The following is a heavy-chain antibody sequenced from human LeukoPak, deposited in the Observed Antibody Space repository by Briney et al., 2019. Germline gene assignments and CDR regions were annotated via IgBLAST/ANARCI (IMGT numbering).Heavy chain of an antibody. CDR1: GYTFTSYG. D-gene: IGHD3-22*01. CDR3: ARDKHSYYYDSSGYYVFDY. V-gene: IGHV1-18*01. CDR2: ISAYDGNT. J-gene: IGHJ4*02. Sequence: ASVTVSCKASGYTFTSYGISWVRQAPGRGLEWMGWISAYDGNTNYAQKLQGRVTMTTDTSTSTAYMELRSLRSDDTAVYYCARDKHSYYYDSSGYYVFDYWGQGTLVTVSS.